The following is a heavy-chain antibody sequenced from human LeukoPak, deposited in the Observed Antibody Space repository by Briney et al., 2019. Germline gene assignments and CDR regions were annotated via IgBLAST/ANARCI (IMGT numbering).Heavy chain of an antibody. CDR1: GFTFSSYA. V-gene: IGHV3-30-3*01. D-gene: IGHD3-22*01. J-gene: IGHJ4*02. Sequence: GRSLRLSCAAFGFTFSSYAMHWVRQAPGKGLEWVAVISYDGSNKYYADSVKGRFTISRDNSKNTLYLQMNSLRAEDTAVYYCARDGRMGDSDEFDYWGQGTLVTVSS. CDR3: ARDGRMGDSDEFDY. CDR2: ISYDGSNK.